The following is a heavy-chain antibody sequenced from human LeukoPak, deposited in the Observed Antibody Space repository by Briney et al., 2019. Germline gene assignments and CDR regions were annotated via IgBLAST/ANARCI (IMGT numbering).Heavy chain of an antibody. Sequence: PGGSLRLSCVASGFTLRSYVMNWVRQTPGKGLEWVSSISGSGASTFYTDSVKGRFSISRDNSKNTLYLQVNGLRTEDTAVYYCAKDRLLNCRGDCYIFDYWGQGTVVTVSS. D-gene: IGHD2-21*02. J-gene: IGHJ4*02. CDR3: AKDRLLNCRGDCYIFDY. V-gene: IGHV3-23*01. CDR2: ISGSGAST. CDR1: GFTLRSYV.